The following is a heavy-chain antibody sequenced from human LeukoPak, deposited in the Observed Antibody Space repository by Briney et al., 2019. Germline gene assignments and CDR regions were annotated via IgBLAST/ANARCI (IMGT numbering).Heavy chain of an antibody. V-gene: IGHV3-66*01. CDR1: GFAVSSNY. Sequence: GGSLRLSCAASGFAVSSNYMSWVRQAPGKGLEWVSVIYSGGSTYYADSVKGRFTISRDNSKNTLYLQMNSLRAEDTAVYYCARDHCSSTSCYDVAFDYWGQGTLVTVSS. CDR2: IYSGGST. CDR3: ARDHCSSTSCYDVAFDY. J-gene: IGHJ4*02. D-gene: IGHD2-2*01.